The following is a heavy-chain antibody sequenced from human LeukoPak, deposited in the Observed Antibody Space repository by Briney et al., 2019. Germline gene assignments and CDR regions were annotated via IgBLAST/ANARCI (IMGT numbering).Heavy chain of an antibody. Sequence: GGSLGLFCFASGFPFSSYPMYWVRQAPGKGLEYVSFISINGGSTLYADSVKGRFTISRDNSKNTLYLQMSSLRAEDTAVYYCVKAYCTTTSCYPDHGGQGTLVTVSS. CDR1: GFPFSSYP. V-gene: IGHV3-64D*06. CDR3: VKAYCTTTSCYPDH. J-gene: IGHJ4*02. CDR2: ISINGGST. D-gene: IGHD2-2*01.